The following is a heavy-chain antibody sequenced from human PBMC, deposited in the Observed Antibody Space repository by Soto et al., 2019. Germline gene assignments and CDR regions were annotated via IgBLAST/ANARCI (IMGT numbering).Heavy chain of an antibody. J-gene: IGHJ6*02. CDR3: ARDARGTRGFDEMDI. D-gene: IGHD3-9*01. CDR1: GYIFTCYH. V-gene: IGHV1-2*02. CDR2: INPNSGDT. Sequence: XSVKVSCKASGYIFTCYHIHWVRQAPGRGLEWMGWINPNSGDTEYAQNFQGRVTMTRDTSFNLVYMEMSGLMSDDTAVYYCARDARGTRGFDEMDIWGQGTTVTVSS.